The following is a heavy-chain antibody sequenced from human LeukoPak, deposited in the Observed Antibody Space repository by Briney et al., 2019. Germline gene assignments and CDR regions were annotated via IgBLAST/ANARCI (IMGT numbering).Heavy chain of an antibody. CDR1: GFTFSSYG. CDR3: AAAFPVTAMDTPAVDY. V-gene: IGHV3-33*01. J-gene: IGHJ4*02. D-gene: IGHD5-18*01. CDR2: IWYDGSNK. Sequence: GGSLRLSCAASGFTFSSYGMHWVRQAPGKGLEWVAVIWYDGSNKYYADSVKGRFTISRDNSKNTLYLQMNSLRAEDTAVYYCAAAFPVTAMDTPAVDYWGQGTLVTVSS.